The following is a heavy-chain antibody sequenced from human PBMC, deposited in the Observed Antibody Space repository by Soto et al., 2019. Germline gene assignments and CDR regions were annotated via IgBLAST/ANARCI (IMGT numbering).Heavy chain of an antibody. J-gene: IGHJ5*02. CDR3: ARGHRDDFWSGYYTGYWFDP. Sequence: PSETLSLTCAVSGGSISSSNWWSWVRQPPGKGLEWIGEIYHSGSTNYNPSLKSRVTISVDTSKNQFSLKLSSVTAADTAVYYCARGHRDDFWSGYYTGYWFDPWGQGTLVTVSS. D-gene: IGHD3-3*01. V-gene: IGHV4-4*02. CDR1: GGSISSSNW. CDR2: IYHSGST.